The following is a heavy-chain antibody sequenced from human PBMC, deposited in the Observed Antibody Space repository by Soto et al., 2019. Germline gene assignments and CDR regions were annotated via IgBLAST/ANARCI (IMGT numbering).Heavy chain of an antibody. CDR1: GFTFSSYG. V-gene: IGHV3-33*01. Sequence: PGGSLRLSCAASGFTFSSYGMHWVRQAPGKGLEWVAVIWYDGSNKYYADSVKGRFTISRDNSKNTLYLQMNSLRAEDTAVYYCARDSGEPYYYYGMDVWGQGTTVTVSS. D-gene: IGHD3-10*01. J-gene: IGHJ6*02. CDR2: IWYDGSNK. CDR3: ARDSGEPYYYYGMDV.